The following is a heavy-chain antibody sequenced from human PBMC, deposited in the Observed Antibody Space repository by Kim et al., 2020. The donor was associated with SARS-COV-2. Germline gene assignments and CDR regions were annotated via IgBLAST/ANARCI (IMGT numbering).Heavy chain of an antibody. CDR1: GFTFSSYE. V-gene: IGHV3-48*03. CDR3: ARDSPSYYDFWSGYQDTAWFDP. J-gene: IGHJ5*02. Sequence: GGSLRLSCAASGFTFSSYEMNWVRQAPGKGLEWVSYISSSGSTIYYADSVKGRFTISRDNAKNSLYLQMNSLRVEDTAVYYCARDSPSYYDFWSGYQDTAWFDPWGQGTLVTVSS. CDR2: ISSSGSTI. D-gene: IGHD3-3*01.